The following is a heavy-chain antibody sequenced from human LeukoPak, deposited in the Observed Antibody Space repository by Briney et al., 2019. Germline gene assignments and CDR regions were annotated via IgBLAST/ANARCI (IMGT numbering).Heavy chain of an antibody. CDR1: GYSFTSYW. V-gene: IGHV5-51*01. Sequence: GESLKISCKGSGYSFTSYWIGWVRQMPGKGLEWMGIIYPGDSDTRYSPSFQGQVTISADKSISTAYLQWSSLKASDTAMYYCGGGGGYYDSSGYRDDAFDIWGQGTMVTVSS. D-gene: IGHD3-22*01. CDR3: GGGGGYYDSSGYRDDAFDI. J-gene: IGHJ3*02. CDR2: IYPGDSDT.